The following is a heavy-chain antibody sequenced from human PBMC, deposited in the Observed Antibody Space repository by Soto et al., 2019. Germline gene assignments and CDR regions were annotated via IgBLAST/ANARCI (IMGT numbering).Heavy chain of an antibody. CDR1: GGSISSYY. CDR2: IHYSGST. J-gene: IGHJ5*02. CDR3: ATGRFSAMIRGVIMFDP. D-gene: IGHD3-10*01. Sequence: QVLLQESGPGLVKPSETLSLTCTVSGGSISSYYWNWIRQPPGKGLEWIGYIHYSGSTNYNPSLKNRVTISVDTSNNQFSLKLSSVTAADTAVYYCATGRFSAMIRGVIMFDPWGQGTLVTVSS. V-gene: IGHV4-59*01.